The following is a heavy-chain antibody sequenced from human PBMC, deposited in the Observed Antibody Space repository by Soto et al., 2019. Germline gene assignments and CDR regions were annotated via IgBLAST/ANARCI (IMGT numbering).Heavy chain of an antibody. Sequence: PSETLSLTCTVSGGSISSGDYYWSWIRQPPGKGLEWIGYIYYSGSTYYNPSLKSRVTISVDTSKNQFSLKLSSVTAADTAVYYCARGSGYCSGGSCLDAFDIWGQGTMVTVSS. V-gene: IGHV4-30-4*02. CDR2: IYYSGST. CDR1: GGSISSGDYY. D-gene: IGHD2-15*01. J-gene: IGHJ3*02. CDR3: ARGSGYCSGGSCLDAFDI.